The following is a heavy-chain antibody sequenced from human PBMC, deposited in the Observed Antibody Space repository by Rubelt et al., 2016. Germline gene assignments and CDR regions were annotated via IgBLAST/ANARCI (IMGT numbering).Heavy chain of an antibody. V-gene: IGHV3-23*04. J-gene: IGHJ6*02. CDR1: GFTFNSYA. CDR3: AKWLEWAYGMDV. D-gene: IGHD3-3*01. CDR2: ISGSGGST. Sequence: EVQLVESGGGLVQPGGSLRLSCAASGFTFNSYAMSWVRQAPGKGLEWVAGISGSGGSTYYADTVKGRCTLSRDNSKNTLDLKMSSPGAEDTAIYYCAKWLEWAYGMDVWGQGTTVTVSS.